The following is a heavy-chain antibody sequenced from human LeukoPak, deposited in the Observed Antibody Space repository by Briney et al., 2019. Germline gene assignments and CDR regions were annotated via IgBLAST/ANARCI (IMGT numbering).Heavy chain of an antibody. J-gene: IGHJ4*02. CDR2: IIPILGIA. D-gene: IGHD1-20*01. V-gene: IGHV1-69*04. CDR1: GGTFSSYA. Sequence: SVKVSCKACGGTFSSYAISWVRQAPGQGLEWMGRIIPILGIANYAQKFQGRVTITADKSTSTAYMELSSLRSEDTAVYYCASGDITGTTYGDYWGQGTLVTVSS. CDR3: ASGDITGTTYGDY.